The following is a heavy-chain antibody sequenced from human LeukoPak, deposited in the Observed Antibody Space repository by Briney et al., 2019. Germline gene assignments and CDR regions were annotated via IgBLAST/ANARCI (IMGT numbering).Heavy chain of an antibody. Sequence: ASVKVSCKASGYTFTSYDINWVRQAPGQGLEWMGWMNPNSGNTGFAQKFQGRVTITRITSISTAYMEMSSLRSDDTAVYYCVRGAKCSGADCDSTKEYVYYFDYWGQGTLVTVSS. CDR1: GYTFTSYD. D-gene: IGHD6-25*01. J-gene: IGHJ4*02. CDR3: VRGAKCSGADCDSTKEYVYYFDY. V-gene: IGHV1-8*01. CDR2: MNPNSGNT.